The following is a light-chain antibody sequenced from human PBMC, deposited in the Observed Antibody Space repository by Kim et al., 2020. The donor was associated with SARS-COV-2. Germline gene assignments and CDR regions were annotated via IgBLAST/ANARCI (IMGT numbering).Light chain of an antibody. J-gene: IGKJ4*01. CDR1: QSLGSN. CDR3: QQYGIAPLT. V-gene: IGKV3D-20*01. Sequence: LSPGERATLSCGASQSLGSNLAWYQQKPGLAPRLLIYDASSRATGIPDRFSGSGSGTDFTLTISRLEPEDFAVYYCQQYGIAPLTFGGGTKVDIK. CDR2: DAS.